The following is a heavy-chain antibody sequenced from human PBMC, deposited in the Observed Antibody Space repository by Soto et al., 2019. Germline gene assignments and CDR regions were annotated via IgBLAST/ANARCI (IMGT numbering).Heavy chain of an antibody. CDR1: GYTFINYG. Sequence: QVQLVQAGAEVKKPGASVKVSCKASGYTFINYGINWVRQAPGQRLEWMGWISAYSGNTRYAQNYPGRVIMTKDTSTSTAYMELRILKSDCTAVYSGARDWCNVSRGNYYYYMDLWGEGSRAT. V-gene: IGHV1-18*01. J-gene: IGHJ6*03. CDR2: ISAYSGNT. D-gene: IGHD2-8*01. CDR3: ARDWCNVSRGNYYYYMDL.